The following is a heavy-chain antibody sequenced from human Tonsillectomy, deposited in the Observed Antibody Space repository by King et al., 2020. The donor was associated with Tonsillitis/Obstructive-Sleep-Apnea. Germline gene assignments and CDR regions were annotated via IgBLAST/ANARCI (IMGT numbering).Heavy chain of an antibody. Sequence: VQLQESGPGLVKPSETLSPTCTVSGGPISSYYWSWIRPPPGKGLGWVGYMYYSGSTNYNPSLESRVTISVGTSKNQFSLKLSSVTAADTAVYYCARGILNYYHGMDVGGQGTTVSVS. V-gene: IGHV4-59*01. D-gene: IGHD2-21*01. CDR3: ARGILNYYHGMDV. CDR2: MYYSGST. CDR1: GGPISSYY. J-gene: IGHJ6*02.